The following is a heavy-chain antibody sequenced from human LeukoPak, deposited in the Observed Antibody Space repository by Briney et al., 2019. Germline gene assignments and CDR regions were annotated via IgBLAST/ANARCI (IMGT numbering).Heavy chain of an antibody. CDR2: ISGSGGST. J-gene: IGHJ6*03. CDR1: GFTFSSYA. Sequence: GGSLRLSCAASGFTFSSYAMSWVRQAPGKGLEWVSAISGSGGSTYYADSVKGRFTISRDNSKNTLYLQMNSLRAEDTAVYFCAKVPAVMIRHCYYMDVWGKGTTVTVSS. D-gene: IGHD2-2*01. CDR3: AKVPAVMIRHCYYMDV. V-gene: IGHV3-23*01.